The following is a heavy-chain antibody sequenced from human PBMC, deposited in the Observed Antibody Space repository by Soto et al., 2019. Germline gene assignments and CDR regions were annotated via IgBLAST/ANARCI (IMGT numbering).Heavy chain of an antibody. CDR3: ARDKVGTAAAY. Sequence: ASVKVSCKASSFTFTNYGISWVRQAPGQGLEWMGWITGSTGDTNYAQKFQDRLAMATDTSTDTAYMELRSLRPDDTAVYYCARDKVGTAAAYWGQGTLVTVSS. V-gene: IGHV1-18*01. CDR1: SFTFTNYG. D-gene: IGHD2-15*01. J-gene: IGHJ4*02. CDR2: ITGSTGDT.